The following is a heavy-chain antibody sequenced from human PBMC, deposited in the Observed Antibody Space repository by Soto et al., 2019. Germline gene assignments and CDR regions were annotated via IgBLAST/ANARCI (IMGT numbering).Heavy chain of an antibody. J-gene: IGHJ4*02. CDR2: IWYDGSNK. CDR3: ARVRGDFWSGYIDY. D-gene: IGHD3-3*01. Sequence: GGSLRLSCAASGFTFSSYGMHWVRQAPGKGLEWVAVIWYDGSNKYYADSVKGRFTISSDASKNTLYLQMNSLRAEDTAVYYCARVRGDFWSGYIDYWGQGTLVTVSS. V-gene: IGHV3-33*01. CDR1: GFTFSSYG.